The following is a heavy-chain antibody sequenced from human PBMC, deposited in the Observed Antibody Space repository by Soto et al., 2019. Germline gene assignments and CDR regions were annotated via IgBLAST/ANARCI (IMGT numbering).Heavy chain of an antibody. CDR1: GYSFTSYW. J-gene: IGHJ5*02. Sequence: GESLKISCKGSGYSFTSYWIGWVRQMPGKGLEWMGIIYPGDSDTRYSPSFQGQVTISADKSISTAYLQWSSLKASDTAMYYCARLGIRCSSTSCYKGDWFDPWGQGTLVTVSS. V-gene: IGHV5-51*01. D-gene: IGHD2-2*02. CDR2: IYPGDSDT. CDR3: ARLGIRCSSTSCYKGDWFDP.